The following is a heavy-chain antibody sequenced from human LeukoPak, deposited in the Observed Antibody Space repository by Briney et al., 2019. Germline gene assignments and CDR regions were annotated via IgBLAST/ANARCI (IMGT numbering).Heavy chain of an antibody. V-gene: IGHV4-34*01. CDR1: GGSISSYY. J-gene: IGHJ3*02. CDR2: INHSGST. CDR3: ARTTQDAFDI. Sequence: SETLSLTCTVSGGSISSYYWSWIRQPPGKGLEWIGEINHSGSTNYNPSLKSRVTISVDTSKNQFSLKLSSVTAADTAVYYCARTTQDAFDIWGQGTMVTVSS. D-gene: IGHD1-1*01.